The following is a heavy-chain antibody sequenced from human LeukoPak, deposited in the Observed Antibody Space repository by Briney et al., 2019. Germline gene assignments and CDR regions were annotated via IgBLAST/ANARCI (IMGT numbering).Heavy chain of an antibody. CDR1: GGSINSGSYY. D-gene: IGHD6-13*01. V-gene: IGHV4-61*02. CDR3: ARSIAAAAFDY. Sequence: SETLSLTCTVSGGSINSGSYYWSWIRQPAGKGLEWIGRIYRSGRTNYNPSLKSRVTISVDTSKNQFSLKLSSVTAADTAVYYCARSIAAAAFDYWGQGTLVTVSS. CDR2: IYRSGRT. J-gene: IGHJ4*02.